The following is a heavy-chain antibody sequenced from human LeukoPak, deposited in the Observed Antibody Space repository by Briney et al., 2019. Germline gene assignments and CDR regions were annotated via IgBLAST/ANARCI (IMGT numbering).Heavy chain of an antibody. D-gene: IGHD3-3*01. Sequence: ETLSLTCAVSGGSIKSNNWWSWVRQAPGKGLEWVSAISGSGGSTYYADSVKGRFTISRDNSKNTLYLQMNSLRAEDTAVYYCAKGSRDFWSGYHIRYYFDYWGQGTLVTVSS. CDR2: ISGSGGST. V-gene: IGHV3-23*01. CDR3: AKGSRDFWSGYHIRYYFDY. J-gene: IGHJ4*02. CDR1: GGSIKSNN.